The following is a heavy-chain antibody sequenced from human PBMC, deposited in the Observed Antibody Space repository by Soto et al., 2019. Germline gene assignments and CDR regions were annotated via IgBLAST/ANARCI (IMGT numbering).Heavy chain of an antibody. CDR1: GYTLTELS. CDR2: FDPEDGET. D-gene: IGHD1-1*01. J-gene: IGHJ6*02. Sequence: ASVKVSCKVSGYTLTELSMHWVRQAPGKGLEWMGGFDPEDGETIYAQKFQGRVTMTEDTSTDTAYMELSSLRSEDTSVYYCATNPEPVCYYGMDVWGQGTTVTVSS. CDR3: ATNPEPVCYYGMDV. V-gene: IGHV1-24*01.